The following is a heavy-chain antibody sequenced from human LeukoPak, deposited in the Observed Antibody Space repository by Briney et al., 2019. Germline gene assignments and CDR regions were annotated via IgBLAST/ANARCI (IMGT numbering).Heavy chain of an antibody. CDR3: ARIRGDWYFDY. Sequence: GGSLRLSCAASGFTVSSNYMGWVRQAPAEGLEWVSAIYIDGSIYYADSVKGRFTISRDNSKNTLYLQMNSLRAEDTAVYYCARIRGDWYFDYWGQGTLVTVSS. D-gene: IGHD2-21*01. V-gene: IGHV3-53*01. J-gene: IGHJ4*02. CDR1: GFTVSSNY. CDR2: IYIDGSI.